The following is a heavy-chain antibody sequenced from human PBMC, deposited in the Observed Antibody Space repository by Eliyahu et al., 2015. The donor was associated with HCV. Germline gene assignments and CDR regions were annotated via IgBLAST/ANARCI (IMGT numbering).Heavy chain of an antibody. CDR3: ARHTIVVVPAANNWFDP. D-gene: IGHD2-2*01. V-gene: IGHV4-39*01. CDR2: IYYSGST. Sequence: QLQLQESGPGLVKPSETLSLTCTVXGGSISSSSYYWGWIRQPPGKGLEWIGSIYYSGSTYYNPSLKSRVTISVDTSKNQFSLKLSSVTAADTAVYYCARHTIVVVPAANNWFDPWGQGTLVTVSS. J-gene: IGHJ5*02. CDR1: GGSISSSSYY.